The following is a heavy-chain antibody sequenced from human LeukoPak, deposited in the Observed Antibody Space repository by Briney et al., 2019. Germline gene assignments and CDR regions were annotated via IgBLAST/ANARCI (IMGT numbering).Heavy chain of an antibody. V-gene: IGHV3-11*01. Sequence: GGSLRLSCAASGFTFSDSYMSWIRQAPGKGLEWVSYISGSGTNIHYADSVKGRFTISRDNAKNSLYLQMNSLTAEDTAVYFRAREYCSGGSCYVGCDYWGQGTLVTVSS. CDR1: GFTFSDSY. CDR2: ISGSGTNI. CDR3: AREYCSGGSCYVGCDY. D-gene: IGHD2-15*01. J-gene: IGHJ4*02.